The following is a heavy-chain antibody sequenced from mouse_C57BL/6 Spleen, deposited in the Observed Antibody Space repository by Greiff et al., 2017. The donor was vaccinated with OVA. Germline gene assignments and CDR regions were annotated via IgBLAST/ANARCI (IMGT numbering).Heavy chain of an antibody. CDR2: INPSNGGT. J-gene: IGHJ3*01. V-gene: IGHV1-53*01. CDR1: GYTFTSYW. CDR3: ARGDSSVYARSWFAY. D-gene: IGHD3-2*02. Sequence: VQLQQPGTELVKPGASVKLSCKASGYTFTSYWMHWVKQRPGQGLEWIGNINPSNGGTNYNEKFKSKATLTVDKSSSTAYMQLSSLTSEDSAVYYCARGDSSVYARSWFAYWGQGTLVTVSA.